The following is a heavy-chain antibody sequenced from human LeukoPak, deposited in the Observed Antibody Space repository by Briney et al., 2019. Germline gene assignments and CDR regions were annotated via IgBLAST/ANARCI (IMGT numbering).Heavy chain of an antibody. CDR1: GFTFSSYA. CDR3: AREGSSGGYFDY. D-gene: IGHD6-19*01. Sequence: GGSQRLSCAASGFTFSSYAMHWVRQAPGKGLEWVAVISYDGSNKYYADSVKGRFTISRDNSKNTLYLQMNSLRAEDTAVYFCAREGSSGGYFDYWGQGTLVTVSS. J-gene: IGHJ4*02. V-gene: IGHV3-30-3*01. CDR2: ISYDGSNK.